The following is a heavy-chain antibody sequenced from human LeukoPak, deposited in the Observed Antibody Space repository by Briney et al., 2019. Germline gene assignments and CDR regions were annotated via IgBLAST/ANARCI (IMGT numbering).Heavy chain of an antibody. CDR3: ARGMATIVY. V-gene: IGHV4-59*01. D-gene: IGHD5-24*01. CDR1: GGSISSYY. CDR2: IYYSGST. J-gene: IGHJ4*02. Sequence: SETLSLTCTVTGGSISSYYWSWIRQPPGKGLEWIGYIYYSGSTNYNPSLKSRVTISVDTSKNQFSLKLSSVTAADTAVYYCARGMATIVYWGQGTLVTVSS.